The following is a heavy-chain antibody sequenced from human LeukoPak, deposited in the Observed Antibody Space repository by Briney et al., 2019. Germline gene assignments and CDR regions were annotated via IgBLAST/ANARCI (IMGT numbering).Heavy chain of an antibody. J-gene: IGHJ3*02. CDR3: ARQAVAGSADAFDI. CDR2: IYYSGST. V-gene: IGHV4-59*08. CDR1: GGSISSYY. Sequence: PSETLSLTCTVSGGSISSYYWSWIRQPPGKGLGWIGYIYYSGSTNYNPSLKSRVTISVDTSKNQFSLKLSSVTAADTAVYYCARQAVAGSADAFDIWGQGTMVTVSS. D-gene: IGHD6-19*01.